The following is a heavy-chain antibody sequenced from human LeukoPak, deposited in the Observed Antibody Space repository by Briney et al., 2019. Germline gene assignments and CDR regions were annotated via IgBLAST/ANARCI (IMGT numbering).Heavy chain of an antibody. CDR3: ARDSVKLPGISYFDN. Sequence: PGGSLRLSCAASGFSFSTHKMNWVRQAPGKELEWVAVISYDGTKIYYADSAKGRFTISRDNSKNMVYLQMNSLRAEDTALYYCARDSVKLPGISYFDNWGQGTLVTVSS. D-gene: IGHD3-3*02. CDR2: ISYDGTKI. CDR1: GFSFSTHK. J-gene: IGHJ1*01. V-gene: IGHV3-30-3*01.